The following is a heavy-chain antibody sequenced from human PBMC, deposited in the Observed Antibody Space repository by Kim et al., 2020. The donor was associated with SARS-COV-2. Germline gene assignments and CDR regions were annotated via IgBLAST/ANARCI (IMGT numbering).Heavy chain of an antibody. CDR1: GFTFSSYG. J-gene: IGHJ5*02. Sequence: GGSLRLSCAASGFTFSSYGMHWVRQAPGKGLEWVAVISYDGSNKYYADSVKGRFTISRDNSKNTLYLQMNSLRAEDTAVYYCAKAGITMVRGSYNWFDPWGQGTLVTVSS. CDR2: ISYDGSNK. CDR3: AKAGITMVRGSYNWFDP. D-gene: IGHD3-10*01. V-gene: IGHV3-30*18.